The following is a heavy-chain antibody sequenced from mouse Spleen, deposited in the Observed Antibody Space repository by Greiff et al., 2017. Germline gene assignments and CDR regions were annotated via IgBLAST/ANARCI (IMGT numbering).Heavy chain of an antibody. V-gene: IGHV5-17*01. CDR1: GFTFSDYG. Sequence: EVQRVESGGGLVKPGGSLKLSCAASGFTFSDYGMHWVRQAPEKGLEWVAYISSGSSTIYYADTVKGRFTISRDNAKNTLFLQMTSLRSEDTAMYYCAKMVTTGYYFDYWGQGTTLTVSS. D-gene: IGHD2-2*01. CDR3: AKMVTTGYYFDY. CDR2: ISSGSSTI. J-gene: IGHJ2*01.